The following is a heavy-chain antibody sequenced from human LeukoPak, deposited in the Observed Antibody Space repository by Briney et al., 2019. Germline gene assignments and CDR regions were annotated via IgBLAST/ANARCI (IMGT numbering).Heavy chain of an antibody. CDR1: GFIFGDYW. V-gene: IGHV3-21*01. CDR3: ARDGSGGFDY. J-gene: IGHJ4*02. CDR2: ISSSRSYI. D-gene: IGHD1-26*01. Sequence: PGGSLRLSCVASGFIFGDYWMRWVRQAPGKGLEWVSSISSSRSYIYYGDSVKGRFTISRDNAKNSLYLQMNSLRAEDTAVYYCARDGSGGFDYWGQGALVTVSS.